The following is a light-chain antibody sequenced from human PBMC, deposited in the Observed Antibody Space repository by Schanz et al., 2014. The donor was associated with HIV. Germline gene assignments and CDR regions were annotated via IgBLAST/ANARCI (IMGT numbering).Light chain of an antibody. CDR3: QQYNNWPDT. Sequence: EIVLTQSPGTLSLSPGERGTLSCRASQSVKSNFIGWYQQKPGQAPRLLVYGASTRATDIPARFSGSGSGXXFTLTISSXXXXXXXXXYCQQYNNWPDTFGQGTKLEIK. CDR1: QSVKSN. J-gene: IGKJ2*01. CDR2: GAS. V-gene: IGKV3-15*01.